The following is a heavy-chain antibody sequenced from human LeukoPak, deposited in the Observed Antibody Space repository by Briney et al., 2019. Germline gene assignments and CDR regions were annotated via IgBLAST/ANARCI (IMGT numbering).Heavy chain of an antibody. J-gene: IGHJ3*02. CDR1: GYTFASYD. Sequence: ASVKVSCKASGYTFASYDINWVRQATGQGLEWMGWMNPNSGNTGYAQKFQGRVTMTRNTSISTAYMELSSLRSEDTAVYYCARVWFGGPPIDIWGQGTMVTVSS. CDR3: ARVWFGGPPIDI. D-gene: IGHD3-10*01. CDR2: MNPNSGNT. V-gene: IGHV1-8*01.